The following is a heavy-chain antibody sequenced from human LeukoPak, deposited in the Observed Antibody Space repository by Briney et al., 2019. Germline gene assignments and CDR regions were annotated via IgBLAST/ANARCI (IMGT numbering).Heavy chain of an antibody. D-gene: IGHD3-10*01. CDR2: INNDGVST. J-gene: IGHJ5*02. CDR3: ARVRGESPRWFDP. Sequence: GGSLRLSCAASGFTLSSYWMHWVRQAPGKGLVWVAHINNDGVSTNYADSVKGRFTIPRDNAKNMLYLQMNSLRADDTAVYYCARVRGESPRWFDPWGQGTLVTVSS. V-gene: IGHV3-74*01. CDR1: GFTLSSYW.